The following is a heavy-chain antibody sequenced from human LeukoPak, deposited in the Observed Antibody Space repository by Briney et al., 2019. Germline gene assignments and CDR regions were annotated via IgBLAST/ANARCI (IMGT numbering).Heavy chain of an antibody. CDR3: AGEYYDILTGYDPYYYMDV. D-gene: IGHD3-9*01. CDR2: INPNSGGT. V-gene: IGHV1-2*02. J-gene: IGHJ6*03. Sequence: GASVKVSCKASGYTFTDYYMHWVRQAPGQGLEGMGWINPNSGGTNYAQKFLGRVTMTRDTSISTAYMELSRLKSDDTAVYYCAGEYYDILTGYDPYYYMDVWGKGTTVTVSS. CDR1: GYTFTDYY.